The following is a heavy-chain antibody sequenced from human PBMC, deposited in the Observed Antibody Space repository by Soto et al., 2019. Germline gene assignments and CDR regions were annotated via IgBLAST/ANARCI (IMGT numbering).Heavy chain of an antibody. CDR3: ARSINYYDSSGYYYYFDY. V-gene: IGHV3-11*06. CDR1: GFTFSDYY. D-gene: IGHD3-22*01. CDR2: ISSSSSYT. Sequence: GGSLRPSCAASGFTFSDYYMSWIRQAPGKGLEWVSYISSSSSYTNYADSVKGRFTISRDNAKNSLYLQMNSLRAEDTAVYYCARSINYYDSSGYYYYFDYWGQGTLVTVSS. J-gene: IGHJ4*02.